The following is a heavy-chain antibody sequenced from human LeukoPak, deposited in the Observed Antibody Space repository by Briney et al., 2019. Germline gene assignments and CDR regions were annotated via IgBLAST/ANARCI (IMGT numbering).Heavy chain of an antibody. Sequence: GGSLRLSCAASGFTFSSYAMNWVRQAPGKGLEWVSSLSGSGYNTYYADSLKGRFTISRDNSKNTVYLQMNSLRAEDTAVYYCAKDPYGTRYFDYWGQGTLVTVSS. J-gene: IGHJ4*02. CDR2: LSGSGYNT. V-gene: IGHV3-23*01. CDR3: AKDPYGTRYFDY. CDR1: GFTFSSYA. D-gene: IGHD2-2*01.